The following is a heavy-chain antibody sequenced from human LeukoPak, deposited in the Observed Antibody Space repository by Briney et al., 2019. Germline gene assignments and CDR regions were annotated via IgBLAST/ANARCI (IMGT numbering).Heavy chain of an antibody. CDR2: IVSSDSYS. CDR1: GYRFTNYL. CDR3: ARQSSYCGGVCAFDI. D-gene: IGHD2-21*01. Sequence: GESLHISCQGSGYRFTNYLISWVRQTPGKGLEWIGMIVSSDSYSNYSPSFQGHVTISADKSISNAYLQLSSLKASDTAMYYCARQSSYCGGVCAFDIWGQGTMVTVSS. V-gene: IGHV5-10-1*01. J-gene: IGHJ3*02.